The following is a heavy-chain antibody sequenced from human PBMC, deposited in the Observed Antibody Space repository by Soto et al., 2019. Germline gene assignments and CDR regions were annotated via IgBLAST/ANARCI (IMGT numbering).Heavy chain of an antibody. D-gene: IGHD3-22*01. V-gene: IGHV4-39*01. CDR2: VYYSGTT. CDR1: GCSISSSNYY. J-gene: IGHJ4*02. Sequence: PSETLSLPCPVSGCSISSSNYYWGWIRQPPGKGLEWIGGVYYSGTTYYNPSVKSRVTISVDKSKNQFSLKLSSVTAADTAVYYCARQDRGSASSGYRMGWGQGTPVTVS. CDR3: ARQDRGSASSGYRMG.